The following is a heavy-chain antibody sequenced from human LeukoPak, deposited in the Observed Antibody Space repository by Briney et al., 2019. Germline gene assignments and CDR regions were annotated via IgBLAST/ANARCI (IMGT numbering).Heavy chain of an antibody. CDR3: ARDQYSTMVGGVIPHDAFDI. J-gene: IGHJ3*02. CDR2: MSFDGSHK. Sequence: PGRSLRLSCAASAFTFSSYAMHWVRQAPGKGLEWVAVMSFDGSHKYYADSVKGRFTISRDNSKNTLYLQMNSLRGEDTAVYYCARDQYSTMVGGVIPHDAFDIWGQGTMVTVSS. CDR1: AFTFSSYA. D-gene: IGHD3-10*01. V-gene: IGHV3-30*04.